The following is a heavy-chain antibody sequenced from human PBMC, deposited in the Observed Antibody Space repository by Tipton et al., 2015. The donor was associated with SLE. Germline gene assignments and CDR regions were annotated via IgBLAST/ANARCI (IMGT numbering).Heavy chain of an antibody. CDR2: ISYSGST. CDR3: VSYDRSGYQFDY. J-gene: IGHJ4*02. Sequence: LRLSCTVSGGSISSYYWGWIRQPPGKGLEWIGSISYSGSTSYNPSLKSRVTIALDTSKNQFSLRLSSVTAADTAVYYCVSYDRSGYQFDYWGQGTLVTVSS. CDR1: GGSISSYY. V-gene: IGHV4-39*07. D-gene: IGHD3-22*01.